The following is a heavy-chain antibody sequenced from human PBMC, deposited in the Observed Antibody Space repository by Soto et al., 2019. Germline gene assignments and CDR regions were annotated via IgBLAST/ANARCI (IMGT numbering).Heavy chain of an antibody. V-gene: IGHV4-30-2*01. CDR1: GGSISSGGYS. Sequence: TLSLTCAVSGGSISSGGYSWSWIRQPPGKGLEWIGYIYHSGSTYYNPSLKSRVTISVDRSKNQFSLKLSSVTAADTAVYYCARRHSGWSIHHFDYWGQGTLVTVSS. CDR2: IYHSGST. CDR3: ARRHSGWSIHHFDY. D-gene: IGHD6-19*01. J-gene: IGHJ4*02.